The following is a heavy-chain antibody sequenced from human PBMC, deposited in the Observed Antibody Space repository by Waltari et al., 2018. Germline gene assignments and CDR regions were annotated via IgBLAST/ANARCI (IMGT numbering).Heavy chain of an antibody. CDR2: ISWNNDNI. CDR3: AKDMGAARHYNFED. D-gene: IGHD6-6*01. CDR1: GHNFGYPL. J-gene: IGHJ4*02. V-gene: IGHV3-9*01. Sequence: EVQMLASGGGLVHPGRSLSLSGPAPGHNFGYPLQHWVRQAPGKGLEWVSGISWNNDNIAYADSVRGRFTISRDNAKNSLYLQMNSLRTEDTALYYCAKDMGAARHYNFEDWGQGTLVTVSS.